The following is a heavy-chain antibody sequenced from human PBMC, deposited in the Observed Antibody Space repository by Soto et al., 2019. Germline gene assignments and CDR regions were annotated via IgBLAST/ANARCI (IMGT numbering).Heavy chain of an antibody. CDR1: GFTFDDYA. J-gene: IGHJ6*02. CDR3: AKGFTYDLGYGMDV. Sequence: GGSLRLSCAASGFTFDDYAMHWVRQAPGKGLEWVSGISWNSGSIGYADSVKGRFTISRDNAKNSLYLQMNSLRAEDTALYYCAKGFTYDLGYGMDVWGQGTTVTVSS. CDR2: ISWNSGSI. D-gene: IGHD3-3*01. V-gene: IGHV3-9*01.